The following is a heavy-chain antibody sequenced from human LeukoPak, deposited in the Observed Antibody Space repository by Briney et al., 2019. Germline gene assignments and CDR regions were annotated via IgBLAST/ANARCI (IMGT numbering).Heavy chain of an antibody. CDR3: ARVPARRTTVTTKVWFDS. D-gene: IGHD4-17*01. V-gene: IGHV1-8*03. CDR1: GGTFSSYA. CDR2: MNPNSGNT. Sequence: ASVKVSCKASGGTFSSYAINWVRQATGQGLEWMGWMNPNSGNTGYAQKFQGRVTITRNTSISTAYMELSSLRSEDTAVYYCARVPARRTTVTTKVWFDSWGQGTLVTVSS. J-gene: IGHJ5*01.